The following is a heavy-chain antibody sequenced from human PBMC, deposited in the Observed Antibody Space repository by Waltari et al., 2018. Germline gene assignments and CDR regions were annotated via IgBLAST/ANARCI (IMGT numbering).Heavy chain of an antibody. CDR2: ISVSGGST. Sequence: EVQLLESGGGLVQPGGSLRLSCAASGFTFSSYAMSWVRQAPGKWLEWVSAISVSGGSTYYADSVKGRFTISRDNSKNTLYLQMNSLRAEDTAVYYCAKDRKGVAGYWYFDLWGRGTLVTVSS. CDR3: AKDRKGVAGYWYFDL. J-gene: IGHJ2*01. V-gene: IGHV3-23*01. D-gene: IGHD6-19*01. CDR1: GFTFSSYA.